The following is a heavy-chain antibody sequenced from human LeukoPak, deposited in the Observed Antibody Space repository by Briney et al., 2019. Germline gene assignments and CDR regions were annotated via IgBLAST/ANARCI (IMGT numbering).Heavy chain of an antibody. D-gene: IGHD3-22*01. CDR3: ARDRYYYDSSSYFSAFDT. V-gene: IGHV4-4*07. CDR2: VFTSAIISGNT. Sequence: PSETLSLTCTVSGGSISSYYWSWIRQPPGKGLEWIGRVFTSAIISGNTNYNPSLKSRVTMSVGSSKNQFSLKLRSVTAADTAVYYCARDRYYYDSSSYFSAFDTWGQGTMVTVSS. CDR1: GGSISSYY. J-gene: IGHJ3*02.